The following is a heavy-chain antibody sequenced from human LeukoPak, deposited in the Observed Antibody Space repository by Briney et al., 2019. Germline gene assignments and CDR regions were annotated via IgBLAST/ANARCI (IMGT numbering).Heavy chain of an antibody. V-gene: IGHV4-39*07. CDR1: GGSVSSRSSY. D-gene: IGHD3-10*01. J-gene: IGHJ3*02. CDR3: ARDGFRAHRSGDAFDI. Sequence: SETLSLTCTVSGGSVSSRSSYWGWIRQPPGKGLEWIGSIYYSGSTYYNPSLKSRVTISVDTSKNQFSLKLSSVTAADTAVYYCARDGFRAHRSGDAFDIWGQGTMVTVSS. CDR2: IYYSGST.